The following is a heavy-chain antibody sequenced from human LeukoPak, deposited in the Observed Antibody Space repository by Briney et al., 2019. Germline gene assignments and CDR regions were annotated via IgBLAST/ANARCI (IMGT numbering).Heavy chain of an antibody. D-gene: IGHD6-13*01. CDR1: GGSFSGYY. J-gene: IGHJ4*02. V-gene: IGHV4-34*01. Sequence: SETLSLTCAVYGGSFSGYYWSWIRQPPGKGLEWIGEINHSGSTYYNPSLKSRVTISVDTSKNQFSLKLSSVTAADTAVYYCARDSSSASDYWGQGTLVTVSS. CDR3: ARDSSSASDY. CDR2: INHSGST.